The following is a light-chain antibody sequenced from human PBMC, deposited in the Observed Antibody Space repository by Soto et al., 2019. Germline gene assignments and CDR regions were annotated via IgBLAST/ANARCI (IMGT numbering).Light chain of an antibody. CDR1: NSDVGGYNY. Sequence: SVLTQPASGSGSPGQSITISCTGTNSDVGGYNYVSWYQQHPGKAPKLMIYEVSYRPSGVSNRFSGSKSGNTASLTISGLQAEDEADYYCSSYTSSSTYVFGTGTKVTVL. V-gene: IGLV2-14*01. CDR2: EVS. CDR3: SSYTSSSTYV. J-gene: IGLJ1*01.